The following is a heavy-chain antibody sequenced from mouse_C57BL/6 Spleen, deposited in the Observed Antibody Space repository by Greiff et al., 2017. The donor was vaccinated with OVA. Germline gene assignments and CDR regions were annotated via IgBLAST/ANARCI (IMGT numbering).Heavy chain of an antibody. CDR1: GYTFTSYW. D-gene: IGHD3-3*01. J-gene: IGHJ3*01. CDR3: ARKGDF. CDR2: IDPSDSYT. Sequence: QVQLQQPGAELVKPGASVKLSCKASGYTFTSYWMQWVKQRPGQGLEWIGGIDPSDSYTNYKQKFKGKATLTVDTSSSTAYMQVSSLTSEDSAVYYCARKGDFWGQGTLVTVSA. V-gene: IGHV1-50*01.